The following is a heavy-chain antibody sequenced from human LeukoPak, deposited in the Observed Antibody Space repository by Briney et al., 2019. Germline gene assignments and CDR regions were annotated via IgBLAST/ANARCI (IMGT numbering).Heavy chain of an antibody. V-gene: IGHV3-74*01. CDR1: TFALGSYW. CDR2: MSSDGTGT. D-gene: IGHD5-12*01. Sequence: PGGSLRLSCTSSTFALGSYWMHWVRQVPGGGLVWVARMSSDGTGTNYADSVKGRFTISRDNAKNSLHLQMNSLRVEDTAVYYCARGGAGYFFDFWGQGTLVTVSS. J-gene: IGHJ4*02. CDR3: ARGGAGYFFDF.